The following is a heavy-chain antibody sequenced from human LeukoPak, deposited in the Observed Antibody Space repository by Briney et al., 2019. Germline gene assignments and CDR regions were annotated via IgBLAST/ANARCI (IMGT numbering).Heavy chain of an antibody. CDR1: GFTLSDYY. Sequence: GGSLRLSCAASGFTLSDYYMSWIRQAPGKGLEWVSYISSSGSSMFYADSVKGRFTISRDNAKNSLYLQMNSLRAEDPAMYYCARAGYCSGGSCLNWFDPWGQGTLVTVSS. D-gene: IGHD2-15*01. J-gene: IGHJ5*02. CDR3: ARAGYCSGGSCLNWFDP. CDR2: ISSSGSSM. V-gene: IGHV3-11*01.